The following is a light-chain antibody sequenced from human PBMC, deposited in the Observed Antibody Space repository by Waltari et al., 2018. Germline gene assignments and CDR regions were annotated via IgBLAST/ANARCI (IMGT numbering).Light chain of an antibody. Sequence: DIQMTQSPSSLSASIGDRVTITCRASQSITGYVNWYQQKPGKAPQLLIYAASSVQSGVPSRFSGGGSGTDFTLTISSLQPEDFTTYYCQQSYRAPHTFGGGTKVDIK. V-gene: IGKV1-39*01. CDR1: QSITGY. J-gene: IGKJ4*01. CDR3: QQSYRAPHT. CDR2: AAS.